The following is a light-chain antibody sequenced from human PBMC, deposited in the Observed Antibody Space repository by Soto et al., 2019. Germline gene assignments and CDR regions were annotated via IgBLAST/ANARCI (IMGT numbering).Light chain of an antibody. V-gene: IGKV3-20*01. CDR1: QSVSSY. CDR3: QQYGSSPRT. CDR2: GAS. J-gene: IGKJ2*01. Sequence: EIVLTQSPGTLSLSPGERATLSCRASQSVSSYLAWYQQKPDQAPRLLIYGASGRATGIPDRFSGSGSGTDFTLTISRLEPEDVAVYYCQQYGSSPRTFGQGTKLEIK.